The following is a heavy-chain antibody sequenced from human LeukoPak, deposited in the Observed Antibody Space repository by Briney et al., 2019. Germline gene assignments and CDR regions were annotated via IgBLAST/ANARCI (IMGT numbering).Heavy chain of an antibody. J-gene: IGHJ5*02. CDR1: GGSISSGSYY. CDR3: ARERITMVRGVSWFDP. Sequence: PSQTLSLTCTVSGGSISSGSYYWSWIRQPAGKGLEWIGRIYTSGGTNYNPSLKSRVTISVDTSKNQFSLKLSSVTAADTAVYYCARERITMVRGVSWFDPWGQGTLVTVSS. D-gene: IGHD3-10*01. V-gene: IGHV4-61*02. CDR2: IYTSGGT.